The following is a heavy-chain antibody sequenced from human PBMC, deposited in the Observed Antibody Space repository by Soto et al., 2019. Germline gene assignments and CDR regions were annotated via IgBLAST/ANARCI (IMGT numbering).Heavy chain of an antibody. CDR3: AKGLCGDCYYYFDY. V-gene: IGHV4-59*04. CDR1: GGSISKNY. J-gene: IGHJ4*02. D-gene: IGHD2-21*02. CDR2: IYYSGTT. Sequence: SETLSLTCTVSGGSISKNYWTWIRQPPGKGLEWIGNIYYSGTTYYNPSLKSRVTMSVDTSKNQFSLKLTSVTAEDTAVYYCAKGLCGDCYYYFDYWGQGTLVTVSS.